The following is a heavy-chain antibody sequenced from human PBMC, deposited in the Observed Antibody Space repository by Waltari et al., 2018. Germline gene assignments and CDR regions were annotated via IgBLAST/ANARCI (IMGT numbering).Heavy chain of an antibody. CDR2: IIPSFGTA. Sequence: QVQLVQSGAEVKKPGSSVQVSCKASGGTFSSYAISWVRPAPGQGLEWMGGIIPSFGTANYAQKVQGRVTITADESTSTAYMELSSLRSEDTAVYYCARTHYGGNNPFDYWGQGTLVTVSS. V-gene: IGHV1-69*01. CDR3: ARTHYGGNNPFDY. CDR1: GGTFSSYA. J-gene: IGHJ4*02. D-gene: IGHD2-15*01.